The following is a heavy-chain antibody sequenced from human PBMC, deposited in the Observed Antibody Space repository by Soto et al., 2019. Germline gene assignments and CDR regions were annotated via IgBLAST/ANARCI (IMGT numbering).Heavy chain of an antibody. V-gene: IGHV3-30-3*01. J-gene: IGHJ6*02. Sequence: GGSLRLSCAASGFTFSSYAMHWVRQAPGKGLEWVAVISYDGSNKYYADSVKGQFTISRDNSKNTLYLQMNSLRAEDTAVYYCARVNGSITIFGVAPYYYYYGMDVWGQGTTVTVSS. D-gene: IGHD3-3*01. CDR1: GFTFSSYA. CDR3: ARVNGSITIFGVAPYYYYYGMDV. CDR2: ISYDGSNK.